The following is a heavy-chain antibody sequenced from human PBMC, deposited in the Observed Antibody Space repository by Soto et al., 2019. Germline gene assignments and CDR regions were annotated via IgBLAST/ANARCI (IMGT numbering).Heavy chain of an antibody. Sequence: LSQTLSLTCAISGDSVSSNSAGWNWIRQSPSRGLEWLGRTYYKSKWNNDYALSVKSRITITPDTSKNQFSLHLYSVTPADTAVYYCTGITWFRGMDVWGQGTPVTSP. CDR1: GDSVSSNSAG. D-gene: IGHD3-10*01. V-gene: IGHV6-1*01. CDR2: TYYKSKWNN. J-gene: IGHJ6*02. CDR3: TGITWFRGMDV.